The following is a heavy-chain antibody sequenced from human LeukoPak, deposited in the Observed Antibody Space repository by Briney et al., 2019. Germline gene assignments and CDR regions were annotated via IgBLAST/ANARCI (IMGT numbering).Heavy chain of an antibody. V-gene: IGHV3-23*01. CDR1: GFTLSSYA. CDR2: ISGSGANI. D-gene: IGHD2/OR15-2a*01. CDR3: AKDSPYGGSFYYIDY. J-gene: IGHJ4*02. Sequence: GGSLRLSCGVSGFTLSSYAMSWVRQAPGKGLEWVSGISGSGANIYYADSVKGRFTISRDNFKNTLYLQMNSLRAEDTAVYYCAKDSPYGGSFYYIDYWGQGTLVTVSS.